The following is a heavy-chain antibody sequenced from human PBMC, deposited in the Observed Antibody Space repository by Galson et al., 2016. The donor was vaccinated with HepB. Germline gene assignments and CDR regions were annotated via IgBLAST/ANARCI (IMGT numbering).Heavy chain of an antibody. CDR1: GGSIGSCCYY. CDR3: ARDYYDSSGFDY. V-gene: IGHV4-31*03. D-gene: IGHD3-22*01. Sequence: TLSLTCTVSGGSIGSCCYYWSWIRQHPGKGLEWIGYIYYSGSTSYNPSLKSRITISVDTSKNQLSRKLSSVTAADPAVYYWARDYYDSSGFDYWGQGTLVAVSS. CDR2: IYYSGST. J-gene: IGHJ4*02.